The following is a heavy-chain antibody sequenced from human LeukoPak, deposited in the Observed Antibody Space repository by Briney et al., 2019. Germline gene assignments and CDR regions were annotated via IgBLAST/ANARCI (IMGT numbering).Heavy chain of an antibody. CDR1: VDSISSYY. CDR3: ASGRDDYGDYAT. D-gene: IGHD4-17*01. Sequence: PSETLALTCTVSVDSISSYYWSWIRQPPGRGREWLGYIYYSGRPNYNPSLKSRVTISVDTSKNQFSLKLSSVTAADTAVYYCASGRDDYGDYATWGQGTLVTVSS. J-gene: IGHJ4*02. CDR2: IYYSGRP. V-gene: IGHV4-59*01.